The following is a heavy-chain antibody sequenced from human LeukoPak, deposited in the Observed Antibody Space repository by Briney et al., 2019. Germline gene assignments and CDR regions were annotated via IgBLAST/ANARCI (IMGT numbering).Heavy chain of an antibody. D-gene: IGHD6-6*01. Sequence: SETLSLTCTVSGASISNYYWTWIRQPPGKGLEWIGYIYYSGSTNYRPSLKSRVTISVDTSKNQVSLRLRSVTAADTAVYYCARGLRNRSSGTRFDVFHIWGQGTMVTVSS. CDR3: ARGLRNRSSGTRFDVFHI. J-gene: IGHJ3*02. V-gene: IGHV4-59*01. CDR1: GASISNYY. CDR2: IYYSGST.